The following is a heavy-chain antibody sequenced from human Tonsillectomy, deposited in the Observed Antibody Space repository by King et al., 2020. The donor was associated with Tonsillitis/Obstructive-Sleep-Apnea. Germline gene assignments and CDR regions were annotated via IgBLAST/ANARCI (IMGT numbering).Heavy chain of an antibody. D-gene: IGHD3-3*01. CDR3: ARDLDFIGGQDAHHYDAFDI. V-gene: IGHV3-11*05. J-gene: IGHJ3*02. CDR2: ISGSSSYT. Sequence: VQLVESGGGVVKPGGSLRLSCAASGFTFSNYFMIWMRQSPGKGLEWIACISGSSSYTKNTDSVEGRFTNSRDNAKNALYLQMNSLRAEETAVYYCARDLDFIGGQDAHHYDAFDIWGQGTMVTVSS. CDR1: GFTFSNYF.